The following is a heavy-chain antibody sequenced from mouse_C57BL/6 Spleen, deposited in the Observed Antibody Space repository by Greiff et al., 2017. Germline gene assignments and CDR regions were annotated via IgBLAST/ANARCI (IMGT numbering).Heavy chain of an antibody. V-gene: IGHV1-50*01. CDR3: ARGGLLRSYAMDY. J-gene: IGHJ4*01. CDR2: IDPSDSYT. CDR1: GYTFTSYW. D-gene: IGHD1-1*01. Sequence: QVQLQQPGAELVKPGASVKLSCKASGYTFTSYWMQWVKQRPGQGLEWIGEIDPSDSYTNYNQKFKGKATLTVDTSSSTAYMQRSSLTSEDSAVYYCARGGLLRSYAMDYWGQGTSVTVSS.